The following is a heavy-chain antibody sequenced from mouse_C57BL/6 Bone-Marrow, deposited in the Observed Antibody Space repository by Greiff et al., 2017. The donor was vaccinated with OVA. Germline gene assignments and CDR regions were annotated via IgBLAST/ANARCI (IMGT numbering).Heavy chain of an antibody. D-gene: IGHD1-1*01. CDR3: ASEFPHCYGSSYAMDY. CDR1: GFNIKDYY. V-gene: IGHV14-2*01. Sequence: VQLQQSGAELVKPGASVKLSCTASGFNIKDYYMHWVKQRPEQGLEWIGRIDPEDGETKYAPKFQGKATITADTSSNTAYLQLSSLASEDPAVYYCASEFPHCYGSSYAMDYWGQGTSVSVSS. CDR2: IDPEDGET. J-gene: IGHJ4*01.